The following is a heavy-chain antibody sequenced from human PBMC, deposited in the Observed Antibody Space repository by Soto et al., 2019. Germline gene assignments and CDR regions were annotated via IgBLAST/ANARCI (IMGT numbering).Heavy chain of an antibody. V-gene: IGHV3-23*01. CDR2: ISGSGGST. Sequence: EVQLLESGGGLVQPGGSLRLSCAASGFTFSSYAMSWVRQAPGKGLEWVSAISGSGGSTYYADSVKGRFTISRDNSKNTLYRQMNSLRAEDTAVYYCARDRRNDYGGNCNWFDPWGQGTLVTVSS. D-gene: IGHD4-17*01. J-gene: IGHJ5*02. CDR3: ARDRRNDYGGNCNWFDP. CDR1: GFTFSSYA.